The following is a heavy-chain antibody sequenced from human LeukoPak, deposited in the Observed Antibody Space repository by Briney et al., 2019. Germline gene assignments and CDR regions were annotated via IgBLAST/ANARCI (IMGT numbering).Heavy chain of an antibody. CDR3: ARGQRDYYGSGSYSY. J-gene: IGHJ4*02. CDR1: GGSFSGYY. Sequence: SETLSLTCAVYGGSFSGYYWSWIRQPPGEGLEWIGEINHSGSTNYNPSLKSRVTISVDTSKNQFSLKLSSVTAADTAVYYCARGQRDYYGSGSYSYWGQGTLVTVSS. D-gene: IGHD3-10*01. V-gene: IGHV4-34*01. CDR2: INHSGST.